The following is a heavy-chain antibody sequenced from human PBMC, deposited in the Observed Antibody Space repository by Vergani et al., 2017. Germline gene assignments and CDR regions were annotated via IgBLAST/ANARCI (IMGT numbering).Heavy chain of an antibody. CDR2: IVVGSGNT. CDR3: ARGARAMVNRYGMDV. D-gene: IGHD5-18*01. Sequence: QMQLVQSGPEVKKPGTSVKVSYKASGFTFTSSAVQWVRQARGQRLEWIGWIVVGSGNTNYAQKFQERVTITRDMSTSTAYMELSSLRSEEPAVYYCARGARAMVNRYGMDVWGQGTTVTVSS. J-gene: IGHJ6*02. CDR1: GFTFTSSA. V-gene: IGHV1-58*01.